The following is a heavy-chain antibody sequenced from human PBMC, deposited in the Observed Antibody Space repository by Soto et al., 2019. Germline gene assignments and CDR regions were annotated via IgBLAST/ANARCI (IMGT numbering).Heavy chain of an antibody. CDR3: AKEDNLGPKTGYAFDP. D-gene: IGHD5-12*01. Sequence: PSQTLSLTCAISGDSVSSNTASWNWIRQSPSRGLEWLGRTYFRSKWYNDYAVSVKSRIIINPDTSNNQFSLQLNSVTPEGTAVYFCAKEDNLGPKTGYAFDPWGQGIMVTVSS. V-gene: IGHV6-1*01. J-gene: IGHJ5*02. CDR2: TYFRSKWYN. CDR1: GDSVSSNTAS.